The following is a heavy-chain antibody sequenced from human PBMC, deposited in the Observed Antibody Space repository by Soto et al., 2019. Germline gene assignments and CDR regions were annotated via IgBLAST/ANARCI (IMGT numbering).Heavy chain of an antibody. J-gene: IGHJ4*02. CDR1: GFTFSSYS. V-gene: IGHV3-21*01. CDR2: ISSSSSYI. CDR3: AFSSSWAYCDY. Sequence: EVQLVESGGGLVKPGGSLRLSCAASGFTFSSYSMNWVRQAPGKGLEWVSSISSSSSYIYYADSVKGRFTISRDNAKNSLYLQMNSLRAEDTAVYYCAFSSSWAYCDYWGQGTLVTVSS. D-gene: IGHD6-13*01.